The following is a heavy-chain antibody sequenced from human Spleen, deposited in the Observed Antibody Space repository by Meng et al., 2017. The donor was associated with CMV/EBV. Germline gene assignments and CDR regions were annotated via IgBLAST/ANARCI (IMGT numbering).Heavy chain of an antibody. J-gene: IGHJ4*02. CDR1: GGSFSGYY. CDR3: ARDLGSSRTFDY. CDR2: INHSGST. V-gene: IGHV4-34*01. Sequence: SKTLSLTCAVYGGSFSGYYWSWIRQPPGKGLEWIGEINHSGSTNYNPSLKSQVTISVDTSKNQFSLKLSSVTAADTAVYYCARDLGSSRTFDYWGQGTLVTVSS. D-gene: IGHD6-13*01.